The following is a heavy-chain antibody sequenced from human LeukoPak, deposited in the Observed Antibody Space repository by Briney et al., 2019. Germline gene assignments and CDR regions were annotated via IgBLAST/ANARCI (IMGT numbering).Heavy chain of an antibody. J-gene: IGHJ6*02. CDR2: IYTSGST. CDR1: GGSITSSY. V-gene: IGHV4-4*07. D-gene: IGHD3-10*01. CDR3: ARHYWSYYYGSGSYEGYYSYGMDV. Sequence: KPSETLSLTCSVSGGSITSSYWSWFRQPAGKGLEWVGRIYTSGSTNYNPSLKSRVTMSVDTSKNQLSLKLTSVTAADTAVYYCARHYWSYYYGSGSYEGYYSYGMDVWGQGTTVAVSS.